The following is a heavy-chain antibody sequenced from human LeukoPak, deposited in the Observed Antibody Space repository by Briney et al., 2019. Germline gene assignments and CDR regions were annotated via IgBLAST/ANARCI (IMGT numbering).Heavy chain of an antibody. Sequence: GASVKVSCKASGYTFRSHGISWVRQAPGQGLEWMGWISCYDGETKYAQKFQGRVTMTTDTSTSTAYMELRSLRSDDTAVYYCASHGWVGNQLPLGTFDYWGQGTLVTVSS. CDR2: ISCYDGET. D-gene: IGHD1-14*01. CDR1: GYTFRSHG. V-gene: IGHV1-18*01. CDR3: ASHGWVGNQLPLGTFDY. J-gene: IGHJ4*02.